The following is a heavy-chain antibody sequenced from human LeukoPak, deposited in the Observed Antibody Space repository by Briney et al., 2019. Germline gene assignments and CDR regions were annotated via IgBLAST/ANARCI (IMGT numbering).Heavy chain of an antibody. Sequence: ASVKVSCKASGGTFSSYAISWVRQAPGQGLEWMGRFIPILGIANYAQKFQGRVTITADKSTSTAYMELSSLRSEDTAVYYCASLYYYDSSGYYWVDYWGQGTLVTVSS. J-gene: IGHJ4*02. CDR2: FIPILGIA. CDR1: GGTFSSYA. V-gene: IGHV1-69*04. D-gene: IGHD3-22*01. CDR3: ASLYYYDSSGYYWVDY.